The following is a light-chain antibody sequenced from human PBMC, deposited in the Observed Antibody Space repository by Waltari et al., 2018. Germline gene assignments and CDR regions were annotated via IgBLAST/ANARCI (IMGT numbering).Light chain of an antibody. J-gene: IGLJ1*01. CDR2: RDN. CDR1: SSNIGGNS. V-gene: IGLV1-47*01. CDR3: AAWDDSLSGYV. Sequence: QSLLTQPPSASGTPGQRVTISCSGSSSNIGGNSVYWYQQLPGTAPKLLIYRDNQMASGGPERFAGSKSGTSASMAISGLRSEDEADYYCAAWDDSLSGYVFGTGTKVTV.